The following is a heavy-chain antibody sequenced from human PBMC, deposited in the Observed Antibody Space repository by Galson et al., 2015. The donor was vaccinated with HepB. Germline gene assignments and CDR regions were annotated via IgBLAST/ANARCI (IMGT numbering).Heavy chain of an antibody. V-gene: IGHV3-30-3*01. CDR3: AREYYGSGSYYNSETTANWFDP. J-gene: IGHJ5*02. CDR1: GFTFSSYA. D-gene: IGHD3-10*01. Sequence: SLRLSCAASGFTFSSYAMHWVRQAPGKGLEWVAVISYDGSNKYYADSVKGRFTISRDNSKNTLYLQMNSLRAEDTAVYYCAREYYGSGSYYNSETTANWFDPWGQGTLVTASS. CDR2: ISYDGSNK.